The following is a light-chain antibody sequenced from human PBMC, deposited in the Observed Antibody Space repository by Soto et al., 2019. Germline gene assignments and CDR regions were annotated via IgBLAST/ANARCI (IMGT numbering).Light chain of an antibody. Sequence: EIVLTQSPATLSVSPGERATLSCRASQSVSSNLAWYQQKPGQAPRLLIYGASSRATGITDRFSGSGSGTDFTLTITRLEPEDFAVYYCQQYGRSPWTFGQGTKVDI. CDR1: QSVSSN. J-gene: IGKJ1*01. CDR2: GAS. CDR3: QQYGRSPWT. V-gene: IGKV3-20*01.